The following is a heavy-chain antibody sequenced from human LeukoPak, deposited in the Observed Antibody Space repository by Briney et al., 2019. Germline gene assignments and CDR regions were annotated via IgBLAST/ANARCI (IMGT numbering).Heavy chain of an antibody. CDR2: IYYSGST. Sequence: SETLSLTCTVSGGSISSSSYYWGWIRQPPGKGLEWIGYIYYSGSTNYNPSLKSRVTISVDTSKNQFSLKLSSVTAADTAVYYCARGLGHSSSFDYWGQGTLVTVSS. D-gene: IGHD6-6*01. CDR1: GGSISSSSYY. V-gene: IGHV4-61*05. CDR3: ARGLGHSSSFDY. J-gene: IGHJ4*02.